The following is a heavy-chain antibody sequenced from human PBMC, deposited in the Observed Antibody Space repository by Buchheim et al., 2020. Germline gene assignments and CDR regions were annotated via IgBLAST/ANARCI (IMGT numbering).Heavy chain of an antibody. CDR3: ASPNPWFGDYMLGRYYFDF. J-gene: IGHJ4*02. V-gene: IGHV1-69*06. CDR1: GGTFSSHA. D-gene: IGHD4-17*01. CDR2: IIPPFGTA. Sequence: QVQLVQSGAEVKKPGSSVKVSCTASGGTFSSHAFTWVRQAPGQGLEWMGGIIPPFGTANYAQKFQGRVTITADKSTSTAYMELNIPRSEDTAVYYCASPNPWFGDYMLGRYYFDFWGQGTL.